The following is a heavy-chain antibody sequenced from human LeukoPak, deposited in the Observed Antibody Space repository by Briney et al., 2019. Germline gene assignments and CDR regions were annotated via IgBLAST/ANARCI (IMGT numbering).Heavy chain of an antibody. D-gene: IGHD3-22*01. Sequence: GGSLRLSCAASGFTFDDYAMHWVRQAPGKGLEWVSGISWNSGSIGYADSVKGRFTISRDNAKNSLYLQMNSLRAEDTALYYCAKGTYYYDSSGLFGYWGQGTLVTVSS. CDR1: GFTFDDYA. CDR2: ISWNSGSI. V-gene: IGHV3-9*01. CDR3: AKGTYYYDSSGLFGY. J-gene: IGHJ4*02.